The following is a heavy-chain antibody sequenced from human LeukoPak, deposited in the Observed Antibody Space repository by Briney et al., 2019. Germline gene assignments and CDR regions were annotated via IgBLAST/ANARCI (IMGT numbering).Heavy chain of an antibody. CDR1: GGSISGGHYY. J-gene: IGHJ6*03. CDR3: AGQPPTYYQDSSGYHAYYYFMDV. CDR2: VYHSGST. D-gene: IGHD3-22*01. V-gene: IGHV4-39*01. Sequence: PSETQSLTCTVSGGSISGGHYYWGWIRQPPGKGLEWIGNVYHSGSTHYNPSLKSRVTISVDTSKNQFSLKLNSVTAADTAVYYCAGQPPTYYQDSSGYHAYYYFMDVWGTGTAVTISS.